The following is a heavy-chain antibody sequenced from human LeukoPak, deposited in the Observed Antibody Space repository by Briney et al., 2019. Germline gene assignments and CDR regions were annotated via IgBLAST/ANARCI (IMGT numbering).Heavy chain of an antibody. V-gene: IGHV3-74*01. CDR2: INSDGSST. D-gene: IGHD5-24*01. J-gene: IGHJ6*04. CDR1: GFTFSSYW. Sequence: GGSLRLSCAASGFTFSSYWMHWVRQAPGKGLVWVSRINSDGSSTSYADSVKGRFTISRDNAKNTLYLQMNSLRAEDTAVYYCARGGGYSPAQIYGMDVWGKGTTVTVSS. CDR3: ARGGGYSPAQIYGMDV.